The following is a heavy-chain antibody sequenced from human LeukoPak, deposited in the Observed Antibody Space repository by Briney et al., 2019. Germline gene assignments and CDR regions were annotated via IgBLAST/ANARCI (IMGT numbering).Heavy chain of an antibody. J-gene: IGHJ6*03. D-gene: IGHD2-2*01. Sequence: SETLSLTCNVSGGFISGTNNYWGWIRQPPGKGLEWIGHVYEDGKAYSSPSLRSRVTISADTSKNQFSLKLRSVTAADTGAYYCARLDCSSASCYFYYYYMDVWGKGTTVTVSS. CDR2: VYEDGKA. CDR1: GGFISGTNNY. V-gene: IGHV4-39*01. CDR3: ARLDCSSASCYFYYYYMDV.